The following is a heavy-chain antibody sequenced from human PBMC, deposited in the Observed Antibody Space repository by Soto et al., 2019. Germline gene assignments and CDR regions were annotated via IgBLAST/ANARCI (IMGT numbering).Heavy chain of an antibody. CDR2: IWYDGSNK. J-gene: IGHJ4*02. Sequence: GGSLRLSCAASGFTFSSYGMHWVRQAPGKGLEWVAVIWYDGSNKYYADSVKGRFTISRDNSKNTLYLQMNSLRAEDTAVYYCARVYGDRMEDYFDYWGQGTLVTVSS. V-gene: IGHV3-33*01. D-gene: IGHD4-17*01. CDR1: GFTFSSYG. CDR3: ARVYGDRMEDYFDY.